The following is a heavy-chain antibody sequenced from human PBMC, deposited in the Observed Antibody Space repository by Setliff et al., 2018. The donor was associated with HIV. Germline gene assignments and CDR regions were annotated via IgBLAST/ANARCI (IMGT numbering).Heavy chain of an antibody. Sequence: GGSLRLSCAASGFIFNSYAMSWVRQAPGRGLEWLSSITGSGVSTYYADSVKGRFTISRDNSKNTLYLQMNSLRAEDTAVYYCARRNGDYYFDYWGQGTLVTVSS. D-gene: IGHD4-17*01. V-gene: IGHV3-23*01. CDR2: ITGSGVST. CDR3: ARRNGDYYFDY. J-gene: IGHJ4*02. CDR1: GFIFNSYA.